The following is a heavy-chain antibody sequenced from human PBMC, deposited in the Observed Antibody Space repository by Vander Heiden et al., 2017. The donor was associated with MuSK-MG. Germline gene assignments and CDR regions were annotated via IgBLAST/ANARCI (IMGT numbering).Heavy chain of an antibody. D-gene: IGHD6-13*01. J-gene: IGHJ5*02. CDR2: INHSGST. CDR1: GGSFSGYY. CDR3: ARGRRQQLVRSVYNWFDP. Sequence: QVQLQQWGAGLLKPSETLSLTCAVYGGSFSGYYWSWIRQPPGKGLEWIGEINHSGSTNYNPSLKSRVTISVDTSKNQFSLKLSSVTAADTAVYYCARGRRQQLVRSVYNWFDPWGQGTLVTVSS. V-gene: IGHV4-34*01.